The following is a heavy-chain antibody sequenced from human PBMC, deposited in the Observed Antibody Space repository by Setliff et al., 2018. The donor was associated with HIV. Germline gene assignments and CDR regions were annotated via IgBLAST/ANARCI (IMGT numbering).Heavy chain of an antibody. CDR3: ARRLQFLEFLHGVGGLDV. Sequence: SETLSLTCTVSGGSLNTGTFYWGWIRQPPGKRLEWIGSIYHSGTTYYNPSLKSRVTIPVDTSKKQFSLKLSAATAADTAVYYCARRLQFLEFLHGVGGLDVWGQGTTVTVSS. D-gene: IGHD3-3*01. V-gene: IGHV4-39*07. CDR1: GGSLNTGTFY. CDR2: IYHSGTT. J-gene: IGHJ6*02.